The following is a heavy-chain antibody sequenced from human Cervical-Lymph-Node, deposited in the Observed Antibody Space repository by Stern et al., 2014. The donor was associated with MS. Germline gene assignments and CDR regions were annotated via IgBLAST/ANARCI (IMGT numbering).Heavy chain of an antibody. J-gene: IGHJ4*02. V-gene: IGHV3-74*01. D-gene: IGHD4-17*01. Sequence: EDQLGESGGGLVQPGGSLRLSCAASGFTFSNYWMHWVRQAPGKGLVWVSRISSAGSSTSYADSVKGRFTISRDNAKNTLYLQMNSLRAEDTAVYYCARDQNGDYDYWGQGTLVTVSS. CDR2: ISSAGSST. CDR1: GFTFSNYW. CDR3: ARDQNGDYDY.